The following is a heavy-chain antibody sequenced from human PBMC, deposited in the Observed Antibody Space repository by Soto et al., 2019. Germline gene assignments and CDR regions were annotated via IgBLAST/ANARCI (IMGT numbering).Heavy chain of an antibody. CDR1: GFSFSSYG. J-gene: IGHJ4*02. V-gene: IGHV3-30*18. Sequence: PGGSLRLSCAASGFSFSSYGIYWVRLAPRQGLEWVAVISYDGSNNSYADSVQGRRTISRDNSKNTLYLQMISRRAEDTAVYYCPKDSVPFKGGVVVVPAGTFNYWGKGTRVTV. D-gene: IGHD2-2*01. CDR2: ISYDGSNN. CDR3: PKDSVPFKGGVVVVPAGTFNY.